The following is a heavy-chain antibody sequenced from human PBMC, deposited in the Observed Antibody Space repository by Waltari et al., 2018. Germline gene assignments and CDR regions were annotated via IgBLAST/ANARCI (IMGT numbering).Heavy chain of an antibody. J-gene: IGHJ5*02. Sequence: EVQVLESGGGLVQPGGSLRRTCAASGFIFNHYALNWVRQAPGKGREWVSGINGYGDKTYYADSVKGRFTLSRDNSRNTLSLQMNSLRAEDTAVYYCAKAHFYDTSGYIEHWGQGTLVTVSS. CDR3: AKAHFYDTSGYIEH. V-gene: IGHV3-23*01. CDR2: INGYGDKT. D-gene: IGHD3-22*01. CDR1: GFIFNHYA.